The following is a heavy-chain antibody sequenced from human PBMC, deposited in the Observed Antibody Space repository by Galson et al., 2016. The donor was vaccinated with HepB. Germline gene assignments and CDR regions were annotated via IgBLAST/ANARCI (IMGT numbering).Heavy chain of an antibody. CDR2: IYPGDFDT. CDR3: ARLDHRGYKYAYLDY. V-gene: IGHV5-51*01. CDR1: GYTSTSHW. Sequence: QSGAEVKKPGESLKISCKGSGYTSTSHWIGWVRQMPGKGLEVMGFIYPGDFDTRYSPSFQGQVTISADKSTTNVYLQWSSLKASDTAIYYCARLDHRGYKYAYLDYGGQGTLVTVAS. D-gene: IGHD5-18*01. J-gene: IGHJ4*02.